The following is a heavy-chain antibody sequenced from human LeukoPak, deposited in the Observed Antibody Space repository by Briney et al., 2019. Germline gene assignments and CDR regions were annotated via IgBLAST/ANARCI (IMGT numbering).Heavy chain of an antibody. V-gene: IGHV3-53*01. Sequence: PGGSLRLSCAASGFTVSSNYMTWVRQAPGKGLEWVSVIYSGGRTYYADSVKGRFTISRDNSKNTLHLQMSSLRAEDTAVYYCARGIGEQWMTQGGDYYYYYYMDVWGKGTTVTVSS. CDR3: ARGIGEQWMTQGGDYYYYYYMDV. CDR2: IYSGGRT. J-gene: IGHJ6*03. CDR1: GFTVSSNY. D-gene: IGHD6-19*01.